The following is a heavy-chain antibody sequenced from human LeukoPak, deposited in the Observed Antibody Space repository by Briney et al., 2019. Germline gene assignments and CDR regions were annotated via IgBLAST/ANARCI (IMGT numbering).Heavy chain of an antibody. D-gene: IGHD1-26*01. CDR1: GYTFTSYD. CDR2: MNPNSGNT. J-gene: IGHJ4*02. V-gene: IGHV1-8*03. Sequence: ASVKVSCKASGYTFTSYDINWVRQATGQGLEWMGWMNPNSGNTGYAQKFQGRVTITRNTSISTAYMGLSSLRSEDTAVYYCARGRGGSYGGYFDYWGQGTLVTVSS. CDR3: ARGRGGSYGGYFDY.